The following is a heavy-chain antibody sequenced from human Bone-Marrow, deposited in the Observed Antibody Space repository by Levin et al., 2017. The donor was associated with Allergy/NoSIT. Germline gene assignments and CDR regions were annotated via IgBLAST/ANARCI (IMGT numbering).Heavy chain of an antibody. Sequence: ASVKVSCKASGYTFANYAMHWVRQAPGQRLEWMGWINAGNGNTKYSQNFQGRVTITRDTSASTAYMELSSLRSEDTAVYYCARVFAIAVAGTGFDIWGQGTMVTVSS. CDR2: INAGNGNT. D-gene: IGHD6-19*01. CDR3: ARVFAIAVAGTGFDI. V-gene: IGHV1-3*01. CDR1: GYTFANYA. J-gene: IGHJ3*02.